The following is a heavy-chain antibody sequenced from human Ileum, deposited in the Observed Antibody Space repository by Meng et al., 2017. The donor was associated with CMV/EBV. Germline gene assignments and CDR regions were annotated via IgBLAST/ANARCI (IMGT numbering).Heavy chain of an antibody. CDR3: ARRGTNTELLDY. CDR1: GASISSSIYF. V-gene: IGHV4-39*01. Sequence: SETLSLTCTVSGASISSSIYFWGWVRQPPGKGLEWIGSVYYSGSSWYTPSLRSRLTISVDTSKNQFSLKLSSVTAADTALYFCARRGTNTELLDYWGQGARVTGSS. D-gene: IGHD2-8*01. J-gene: IGHJ4*02. CDR2: VYYSGSS.